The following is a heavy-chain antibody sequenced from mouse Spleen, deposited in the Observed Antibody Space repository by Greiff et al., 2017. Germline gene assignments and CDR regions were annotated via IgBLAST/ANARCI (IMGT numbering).Heavy chain of an antibody. D-gene: IGHD5-5*01. CDR2: ISSGGGNT. J-gene: IGHJ4*01. CDR3: ARHRTTNYAMDY. V-gene: IGHV5-9-3*01. Sequence: EVHLVESGGGLVKPGGSLKLSCAASGFTFSSYAMSWVRQTPEKRLEWVATISSGGGNTYYPDSVKGRFTISRDNAKNTLYLQMSSLKSEDTAMYYCARHRTTNYAMDYWGQGTSVTVSS. CDR1: GFTFSSYA.